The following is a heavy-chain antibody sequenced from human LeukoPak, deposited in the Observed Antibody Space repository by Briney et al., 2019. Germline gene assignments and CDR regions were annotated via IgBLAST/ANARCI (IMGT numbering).Heavy chain of an antibody. CDR2: IYPGDSDT. J-gene: IGHJ4*02. V-gene: IGHV5-51*01. Sequence: GESLNISCKASGYIFTNYWIGWVRQMPGKGLEWMGSIYPGDSDTRYSPSFQGQVTISADKSISTAYLQWSSLKASDTAMYYCARLILGADGFHHWGQGTLVTVSS. CDR1: GYIFTNYW. CDR3: ARLILGADGFHH. D-gene: IGHD6-13*01.